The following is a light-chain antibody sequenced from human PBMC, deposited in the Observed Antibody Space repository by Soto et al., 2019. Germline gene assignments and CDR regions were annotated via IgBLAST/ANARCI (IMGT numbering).Light chain of an antibody. CDR2: VAS. Sequence: EIVLTQSPGNLSLSPGERATLACRASQNVGGRFLAWYQQKPGQAPRLLINVASTRATGIPDRFSGSGSGTDFTLTISRLEPEDFAVYYCQQYGTSPIAFGQGTRLE. CDR1: QNVGGRF. CDR3: QQYGTSPIA. V-gene: IGKV3-20*01. J-gene: IGKJ5*01.